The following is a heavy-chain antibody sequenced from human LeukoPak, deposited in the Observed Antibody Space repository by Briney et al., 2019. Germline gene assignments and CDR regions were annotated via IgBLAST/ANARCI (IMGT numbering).Heavy chain of an antibody. Sequence: GGSLRLSCAASGFTFSSYAMSWVRQAPGKGLEWVSVIYSGGSTSYADSVKGRFTVSRDSSKNTVYLQMNSLRAEDTAVYYCARSITGYGGLLDYWGQGTLVTVSS. CDR1: GFTFSSYA. CDR2: IYSGGST. CDR3: ARSITGYGGLLDY. D-gene: IGHD4-23*01. J-gene: IGHJ4*02. V-gene: IGHV3-66*01.